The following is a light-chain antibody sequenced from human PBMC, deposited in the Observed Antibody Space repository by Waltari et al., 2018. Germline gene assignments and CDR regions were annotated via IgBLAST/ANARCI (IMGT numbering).Light chain of an antibody. V-gene: IGKV1-39*01. CDR3: QQTYSTPPYN. J-gene: IGKJ2*01. Sequence: DIQMTQSPSSLSASVGDRVTITCRASQSISSYLNWFQQKPGKAPKLLIYAASNLQSGVPSRFSGSGSGTDFTRTISSLQPEDFATYYCQQTYSTPPYNFGQGTKLEIK. CDR2: AAS. CDR1: QSISSY.